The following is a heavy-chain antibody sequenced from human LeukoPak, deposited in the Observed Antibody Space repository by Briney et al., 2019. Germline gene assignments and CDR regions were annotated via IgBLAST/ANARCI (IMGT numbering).Heavy chain of an antibody. CDR1: GFTVRSNY. Sequence: GSLRLSCAASGFTVRSNYMSWVRQAPGKGLEWVSVIYSGGSTYYADSVKGRFTISRDNSKNTLYLQMNSLRAEDTAVYYCARHSSSWYFAFDIWGQGTMVTVPS. D-gene: IGHD6-13*01. CDR2: IYSGGST. CDR3: ARHSSSWYFAFDI. V-gene: IGHV3-53*01. J-gene: IGHJ3*02.